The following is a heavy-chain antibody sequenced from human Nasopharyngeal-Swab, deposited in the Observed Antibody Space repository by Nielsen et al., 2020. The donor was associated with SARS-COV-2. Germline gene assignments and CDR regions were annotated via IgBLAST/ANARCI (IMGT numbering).Heavy chain of an antibody. J-gene: IGHJ5*02. D-gene: IGHD5-24*01. CDR2: IYWNDDK. V-gene: IGHV2-5*01. CDR3: AHNRRDGYKRIGAVWFDP. Sequence: SGPTLVKPTQTLTLTCTFSGFSLSTSGVGVGWIRQPPGKALEWLALIYWNDDKRYSPSLKSRLTITKDTSKNQVVLTMTNMDPVDTATYYCAHNRRDGYKRIGAVWFDPWGQGTLVTVSS. CDR1: GFSLSTSGVG.